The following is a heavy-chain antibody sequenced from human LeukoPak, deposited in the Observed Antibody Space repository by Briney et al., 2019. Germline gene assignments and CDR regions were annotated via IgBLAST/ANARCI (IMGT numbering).Heavy chain of an antibody. Sequence: GVSLRLSCAASGFTFSSYWTSWVRQAPGKGLEWVANIKQDGSEKYYVDSVKGRFTVSRDNAKNSLYLQMNSLRAEDTAVYYCARVYRSSSGYCFDFWGQGTLVTVSS. CDR2: IKQDGSEK. V-gene: IGHV3-7*01. J-gene: IGHJ4*02. CDR1: GFTFSSYW. D-gene: IGHD6-6*01. CDR3: ARVYRSSSGYCFDF.